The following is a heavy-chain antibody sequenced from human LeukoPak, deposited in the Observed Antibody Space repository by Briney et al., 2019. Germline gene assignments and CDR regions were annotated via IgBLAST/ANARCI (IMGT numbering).Heavy chain of an antibody. D-gene: IGHD3-22*01. J-gene: IGHJ3*02. Sequence: SETLSLTCTVSGGSISSGSYYWGWIRQPPGKGLEWIGSIYYSGSTYYNPSLKSRVTISVDTSKNQFSLKLSSVTAADTAVYYCARHFPQSTYDSSIYRKGAFDIWGQGTMVTVSS. V-gene: IGHV4-39*01. CDR3: ARHFPQSTYDSSIYRKGAFDI. CDR2: IYYSGST. CDR1: GGSISSGSYY.